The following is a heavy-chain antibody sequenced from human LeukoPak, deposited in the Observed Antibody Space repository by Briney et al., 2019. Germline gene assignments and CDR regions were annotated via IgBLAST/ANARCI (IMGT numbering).Heavy chain of an antibody. CDR2: IYSGGST. D-gene: IGHD6-13*01. J-gene: IGHJ4*02. CDR3: ASLCGSSWSQGDY. CDR1: GFTVSSNY. Sequence: GGSLRLSCAASGFTVSSNYMSWVRQAPGKGLEWVSVIYSGGSTYYADSVKGRFTISRDNSKNTLYLQMNSLRAEDTAVYYCASLCGSSWSQGDYWGQGTLVTVSS. V-gene: IGHV3-66*01.